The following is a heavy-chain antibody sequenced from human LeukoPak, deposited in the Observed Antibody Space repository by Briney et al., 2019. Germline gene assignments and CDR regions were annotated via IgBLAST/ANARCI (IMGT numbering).Heavy chain of an antibody. J-gene: IGHJ6*02. CDR3: ATQTPTYDIVTGGPIYYYYYGMDV. CDR1: GYSFTSYW. D-gene: IGHD3-9*01. CDR2: IYPGDSDT. V-gene: IGHV5-51*01. Sequence: GESLKISCKGSGYSFTSYWIGWVRQMPGKGLEWMGIIYPGDSDTRYSPSFQGQVTISADKSISTAYLQWSSLKTSDTAMYYCATQTPTYDIVTGGPIYYYYYGMDVWGQGTTVTVSS.